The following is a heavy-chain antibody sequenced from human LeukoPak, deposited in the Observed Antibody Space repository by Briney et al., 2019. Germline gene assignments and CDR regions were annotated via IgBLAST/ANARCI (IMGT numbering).Heavy chain of an antibody. Sequence: GSSVKVSCKDSGGTFSSYAISWVRQAPGQGLEWMGGIIPIFGTADYAQKFQGRVTITADESTSTAYMELSSLRSEDTAVYYCARVKVHEWSWARATSRAYYYYGMDVWGQGTTVTVSS. V-gene: IGHV1-69*01. D-gene: IGHD3-3*01. CDR3: ARVKVHEWSWARATSRAYYYYGMDV. J-gene: IGHJ6*02. CDR1: GGTFSSYA. CDR2: IIPIFGTA.